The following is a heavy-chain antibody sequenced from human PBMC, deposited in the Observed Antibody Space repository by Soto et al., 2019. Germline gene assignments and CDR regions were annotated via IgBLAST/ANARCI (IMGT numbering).Heavy chain of an antibody. J-gene: IGHJ4*02. CDR3: ASAGGRGHELGY. CDR2: IYYSWST. CDR1: GGSISSYC. V-gene: IGHV4-59*01. D-gene: IGHD3-16*01. Sequence: QVQLQESGPGLVKPSETLSLTCTVSGGSISSYCWCWIRQPPGKGLEWIGYIYYSWSTYYNPSLKSRVTISVDTSKNQFSLKLSSVTAADTAVYYCASAGGRGHELGYWGQGTLVTVSS.